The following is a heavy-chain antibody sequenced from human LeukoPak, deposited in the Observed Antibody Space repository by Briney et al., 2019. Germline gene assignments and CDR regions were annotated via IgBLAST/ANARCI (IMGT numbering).Heavy chain of an antibody. V-gene: IGHV3-21*04. Sequence: GGSMRLSCAASGFTFSSYSINWVRQAPGKGLEWVSSISSSSSYIYYADSVKGRFTISRDNAKNSLYLQMNSLRAEDTALYYCARSRSEPHFFDYWGQGTLVTVSS. CDR1: GFTFSSYS. CDR3: ARSRSEPHFFDY. J-gene: IGHJ4*02. D-gene: IGHD1-14*01. CDR2: ISSSSSYI.